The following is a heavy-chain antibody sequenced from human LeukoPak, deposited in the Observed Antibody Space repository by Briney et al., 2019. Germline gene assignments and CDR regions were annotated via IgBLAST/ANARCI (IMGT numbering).Heavy chain of an antibody. CDR1: GFIFSSNY. J-gene: IGHJ4*02. Sequence: GGSLRLSCAASGFIFSSNYMSWVRQAPGRGLEWISVIFIGGSTYYADSVKGRFTISRDNSKNTLYLQMNSLRAEDTAVYYCATTYGDYVYTFGQWGQGTLVTVSS. V-gene: IGHV3-53*01. D-gene: IGHD4-17*01. CDR2: IFIGGST. CDR3: ATTYGDYVYTFGQ.